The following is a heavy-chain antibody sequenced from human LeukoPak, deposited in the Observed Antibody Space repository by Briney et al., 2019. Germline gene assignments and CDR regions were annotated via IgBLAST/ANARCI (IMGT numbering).Heavy chain of an antibody. J-gene: IGHJ6*03. D-gene: IGHD2-2*01. Sequence: SETLSLTCTVSGGSISSGDYYWSWIRQPPGKGLEWIGSIYYSGSTYYNPSLKSRVTISVDTSKNQFSLKLSSVTAADTAVYYCARQGYDYYMDVWGKGTTVTVSS. CDR1: GGSISSGDYY. V-gene: IGHV4-39*01. CDR3: ARQGYDYYMDV. CDR2: IYYSGST.